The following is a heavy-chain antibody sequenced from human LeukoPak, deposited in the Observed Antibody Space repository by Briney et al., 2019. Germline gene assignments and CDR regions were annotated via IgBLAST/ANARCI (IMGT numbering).Heavy chain of an antibody. J-gene: IGHJ4*02. CDR2: ISWNSGSI. V-gene: IGHV3-9*01. Sequence: PGRSLRLSCAASGFTFDDYAMHWVRQAPGKGLEWVSGISWNSGSIGYADSVKGRFTISRDNAKNSLYLQMNSPRAEDTALYYCAKDIGSSDPSSYFDYWGQGTLVTVSS. CDR1: GFTFDDYA. CDR3: AKDIGSSDPSSYFDY.